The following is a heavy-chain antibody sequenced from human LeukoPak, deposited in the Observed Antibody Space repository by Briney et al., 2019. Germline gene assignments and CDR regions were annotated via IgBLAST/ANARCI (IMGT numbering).Heavy chain of an antibody. J-gene: IGHJ3*02. Sequence: GGSLRLSCAASGFTFSSYSMHWVRQAPGKGLEWVAFIRYDGSNKYYADSVKGRFTVSRDNSKNTLYLQMNSLRAEDTAVYYCAKDSYRYCSSTSCYAFDIWGQGTMVTVSS. D-gene: IGHD2-2*01. V-gene: IGHV3-30*02. CDR3: AKDSYRYCSSTSCYAFDI. CDR1: GFTFSSYS. CDR2: IRYDGSNK.